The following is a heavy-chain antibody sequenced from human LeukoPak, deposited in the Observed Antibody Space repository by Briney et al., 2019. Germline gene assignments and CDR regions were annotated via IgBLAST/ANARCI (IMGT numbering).Heavy chain of an antibody. CDR3: AREWTTWGAFDI. V-gene: IGHV4-39*07. Sequence: SETLPLTCTVSGGSISSRTYYWGWIRQPPGKGLEWIGSIYYTGSTFYNPSLKSRVTIPVDTSKNQFSMKLSSVTAADAAVYFCAREWTTWGAFDIWGQGTMVTVSS. CDR1: GGSISSRTYY. CDR2: IYYTGST. D-gene: IGHD2/OR15-2a*01. J-gene: IGHJ3*02.